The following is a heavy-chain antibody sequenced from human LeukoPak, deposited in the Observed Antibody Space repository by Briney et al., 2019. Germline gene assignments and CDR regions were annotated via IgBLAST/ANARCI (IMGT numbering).Heavy chain of an antibody. CDR1: GGSISSGSYY. Sequence: SQTLSLTCTVSGGSISSGSYYWSWIRQPAGKGLEWIGRIYTSGGTNYNPSLKSRVTISVDTSKNQFSLKLSSVTAADTAVYYCARGGENYYYDSSGYPDYWGQGTLVTVSS. V-gene: IGHV4-61*02. CDR2: IYTSGGT. CDR3: ARGGENYYYDSSGYPDY. D-gene: IGHD3-22*01. J-gene: IGHJ4*02.